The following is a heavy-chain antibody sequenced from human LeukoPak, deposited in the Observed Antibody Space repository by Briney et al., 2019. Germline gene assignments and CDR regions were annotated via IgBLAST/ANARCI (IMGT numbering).Heavy chain of an antibody. J-gene: IGHJ5*02. CDR2: MSYDASNK. V-gene: IGHV3-30-3*01. Sequence: GRSLRLPCAASGFTFSRYTMHWVRQAPGKGLQWVAVMSYDASNKYYADSVKGRFTISRDHSKSTLYLQMNSLRPEDTAVYYCARGGTYYDYWSDSWGQGTLVTVSS. CDR3: ARGGTYYDYWSDS. CDR1: GFTFSRYT. D-gene: IGHD3-3*01.